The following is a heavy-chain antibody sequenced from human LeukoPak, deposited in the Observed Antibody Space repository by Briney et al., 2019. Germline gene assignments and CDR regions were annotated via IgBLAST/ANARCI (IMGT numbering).Heavy chain of an antibody. D-gene: IGHD3-3*01. V-gene: IGHV1-69*05. CDR2: IIPIFGTA. Sequence: AASVKVSCKASGGTSSSYAISWVRQAPGQGLEWMGGIIPIFGTANYAQKFQGRVTITTDESTSTAYMELSSLRSEDTAVYYCARLYYDFWSGSRDYYYYMDVWGKGTTVTVSS. CDR3: ARLYYDFWSGSRDYYYYMDV. J-gene: IGHJ6*03. CDR1: GGTSSSYA.